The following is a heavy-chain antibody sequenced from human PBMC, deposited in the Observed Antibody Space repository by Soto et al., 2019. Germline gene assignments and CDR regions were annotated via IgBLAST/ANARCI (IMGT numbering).Heavy chain of an antibody. D-gene: IGHD3-22*01. Sequence: QVQLQESGPGLVKPSGTLSLTCAVSGGSISSSNWWSWVRQPPGKGLEWIGEIYHSRSTNYNPSLKSRFTISVDKSKNQFSLKLSSVTAADTAVYYCARAKVVTMIVVVNAFDIWGQGTMVTVSS. CDR3: ARAKVVTMIVVVNAFDI. CDR2: IYHSRST. V-gene: IGHV4-4*02. J-gene: IGHJ3*02. CDR1: GGSISSSNW.